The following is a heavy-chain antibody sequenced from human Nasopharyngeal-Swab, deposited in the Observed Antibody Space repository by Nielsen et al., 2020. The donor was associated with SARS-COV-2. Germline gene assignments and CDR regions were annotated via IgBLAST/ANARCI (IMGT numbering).Heavy chain of an antibody. V-gene: IGHV1-3*01. D-gene: IGHD6-19*01. J-gene: IGHJ6*02. Sequence: ASVKVSCKASGYTFTSYAMHWVRQAPGQRLEWMGWINAGNGNTKYSQKFQGRVTITRDTSASTAYMELSSLRSEDTAVYYCARQEGIAVAGTNYYYYYGMDVWGQGTTVTVSS. CDR1: GYTFTSYA. CDR2: INAGNGNT. CDR3: ARQEGIAVAGTNYYYYYGMDV.